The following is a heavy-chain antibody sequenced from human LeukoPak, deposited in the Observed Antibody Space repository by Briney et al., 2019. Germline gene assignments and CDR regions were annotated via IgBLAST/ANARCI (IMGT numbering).Heavy chain of an antibody. V-gene: IGHV4-34*01. J-gene: IGHJ5*02. CDR1: GGSFSGYY. CDR3: ARVLRYLATDPRRRNWFDP. CDR2: INHSGST. D-gene: IGHD3-9*01. Sequence: SETLSLTCAVYGGSFSGYYWSWIRQPPGKGLEWIGEINHSGSTNYNPSLKSRVTISVDTSKNQFSLKLSSVTAADTAVYYCARVLRYLATDPRRRNWFDPWGQGTQVTVSS.